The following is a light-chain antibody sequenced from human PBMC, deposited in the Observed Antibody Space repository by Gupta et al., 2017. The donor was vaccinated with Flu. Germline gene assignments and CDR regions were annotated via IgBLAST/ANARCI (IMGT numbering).Light chain of an antibody. J-gene: IGKJ1*01. Sequence: VILGQPASISGRSSQGLVYSDGNTYLHWFQQRPGQSPRRLIYQVSYRDSGVPHRFSGSGSGTDFTLKISRVEAEDVGIYFCRQGGHWPWAFGQGTTVEIK. V-gene: IGKV2-30*01. CDR1: QGLVYSDGNTY. CDR2: QVS. CDR3: RQGGHWPWA.